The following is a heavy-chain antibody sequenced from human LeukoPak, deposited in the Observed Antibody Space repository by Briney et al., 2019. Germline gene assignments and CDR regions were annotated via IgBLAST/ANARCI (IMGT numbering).Heavy chain of an antibody. Sequence: NPSETLSLTCAVYGGSFSGYYWSWVRQPPGKGLEWIGEIYHSGSTNYNPSLKSRVTISVDKSKNQFSLKLSSVTAADTAVYYCARDLIDDILTGYPAGRFDPWGQGTLVTVSS. CDR2: IYHSGST. CDR3: ARDLIDDILTGYPAGRFDP. CDR1: GGSFSGYY. D-gene: IGHD3-9*01. J-gene: IGHJ5*02. V-gene: IGHV4-34*01.